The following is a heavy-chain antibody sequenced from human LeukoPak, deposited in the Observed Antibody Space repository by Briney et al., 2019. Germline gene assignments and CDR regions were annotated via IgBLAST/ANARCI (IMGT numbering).Heavy chain of an antibody. CDR2: IYDSGST. CDR3: ARRPYTSGSYYYFDY. Sequence: SETLSLTCTVSGGSISSSSDDWCRSPQPPGKGLEWIGSIYDSGSTYYNPYLKSRVPISVDTSKNQFSLRLSSVTAADTAVYYCARRPYTSGSYYYFDYWGQGTLVTVSS. D-gene: IGHD6-19*01. J-gene: IGHJ4*02. V-gene: IGHV4-39*01. CDR1: GGSISSSSDD.